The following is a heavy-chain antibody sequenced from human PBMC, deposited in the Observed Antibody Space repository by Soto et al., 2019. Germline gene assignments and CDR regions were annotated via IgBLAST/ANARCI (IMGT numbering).Heavy chain of an antibody. CDR3: AREGILGLFDAYDL. D-gene: IGHD3-3*01. Sequence: SVKVSCKASGFTSSGISWVRQAPGQRLEWMGWISTHNGNTIYAQKFQGRVIMTMDTSTTTVYMELRSLRPDDTAVYLCAREGILGLFDAYDLWGQGTMVTVSS. CDR2: ISTHNGNT. CDR1: GFTSSG. V-gene: IGHV1-18*04. J-gene: IGHJ3*01.